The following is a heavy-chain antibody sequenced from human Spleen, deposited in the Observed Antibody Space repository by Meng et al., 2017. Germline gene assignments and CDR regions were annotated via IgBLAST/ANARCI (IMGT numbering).Heavy chain of an antibody. CDR1: GYTFTSSA. CDR3: ARDFTSGSSGDP. J-gene: IGHJ5*02. V-gene: IGHV1-3*01. Sequence: QVQLVQPGAEVKKPGASGKVSGKAFGYTFTSSAIHWVRQAPGQSLEWMGWITPGSGNTKYSQNFQGRVTITRDTSASTAYIELSTLRSEDTAVYYCARDFTSGSSGDPWGQGTLVTVSS. CDR2: ITPGSGNT. D-gene: IGHD6-19*01.